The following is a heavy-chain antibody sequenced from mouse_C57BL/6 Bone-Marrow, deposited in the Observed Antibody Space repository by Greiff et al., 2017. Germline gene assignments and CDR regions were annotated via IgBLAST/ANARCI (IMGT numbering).Heavy chain of an antibody. CDR3: TRSGDGYPWYFDV. V-gene: IGHV1-15*01. CDR1: GYTFTDYE. Sequence: QVQLQQSGAELVRPGASVTLSCKASGYTFTDYEMHWVKQTPVHGLEWIGAIDPETGGTAYNQKFQGKAILTADKSSSTAYLELRSLTSEDSAMYYCTRSGDGYPWYFDVWATGTTGTVSS. J-gene: IGHJ1*03. CDR2: IDPETGGT. D-gene: IGHD2-3*01.